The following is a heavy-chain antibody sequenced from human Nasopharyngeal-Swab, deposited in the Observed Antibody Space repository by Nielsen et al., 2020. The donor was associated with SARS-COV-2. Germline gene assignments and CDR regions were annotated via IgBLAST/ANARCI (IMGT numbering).Heavy chain of an antibody. Sequence: SLKISCAASGFTFDDYAMHWVRQAPGKGLEWVSGISWNSGSIGYADSVKGRFTISRDNAKNSLYLQMNSLRAEDTALYYCAKDMAYNYGMDVWGQGTTVTVSS. CDR3: AKDMAYNYGMDV. CDR1: GFTFDDYA. J-gene: IGHJ6*02. CDR2: ISWNSGSI. V-gene: IGHV3-9*01.